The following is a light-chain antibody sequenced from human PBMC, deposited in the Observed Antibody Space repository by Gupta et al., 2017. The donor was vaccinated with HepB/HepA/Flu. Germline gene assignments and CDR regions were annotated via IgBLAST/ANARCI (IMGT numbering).Light chain of an antibody. CDR2: KAS. V-gene: IGKV1-5*03. CDR1: W. CDR3: QHSNVYST. J-gene: IGKJ3*01. Sequence: WLAWYQQKPGKAPNLLIYKASILQSGVPSRFSGSGSVTDFTLTISSLQPDDFVTYYCQHSNVYSTFGPGTKVDLK.